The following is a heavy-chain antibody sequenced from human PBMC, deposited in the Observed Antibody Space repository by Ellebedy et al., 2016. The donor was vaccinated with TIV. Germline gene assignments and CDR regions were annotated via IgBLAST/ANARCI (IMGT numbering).Heavy chain of an antibody. Sequence: GESLKISCAASGFTVSSSYMNWVRQAPGKGLEWVALISYDGSNKYFADSVQGRFTISRDNSQNTLYLLMNSLRGDDTAIYYCARALNHVDTVSTAPLDCWGQGTLVTVSS. V-gene: IGHV3-30*03. CDR2: ISYDGSNK. CDR3: ARALNHVDTVSTAPLDC. J-gene: IGHJ4*02. D-gene: IGHD5/OR15-5a*01. CDR1: GFTVSSSY.